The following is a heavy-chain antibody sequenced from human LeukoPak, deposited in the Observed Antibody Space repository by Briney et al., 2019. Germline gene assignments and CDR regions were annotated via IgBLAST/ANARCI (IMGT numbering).Heavy chain of an antibody. CDR3: ARDIRGSRWFEP. J-gene: IGHJ5*02. CDR1: GYTFTSLD. CDR2: MNPNTGNT. V-gene: IGHV1-8*01. Sequence: ASVKVSCKASGYTFTSLDVIWVRQATGQGLEWIGWMNPNTGNTGYAQRFQGRVTMTRDTSINTAYMELSSLTSEDTAVYYCARDIRGSRWFEPWGQGTLVTVSS.